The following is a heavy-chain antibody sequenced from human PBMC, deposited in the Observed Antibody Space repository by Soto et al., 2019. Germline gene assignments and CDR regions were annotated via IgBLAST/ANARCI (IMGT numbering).Heavy chain of an antibody. J-gene: IGHJ4*02. CDR2: ISSSSSYI. D-gene: IGHD3-22*01. Sequence: EVQLVESGGGLVKPGGSLRLSCAASGFTFSSYSMNWVRQAPGKGLEWVSSISSSSSYIYYADSVKGRFTISRDNAKNSLYLQMNSLRAEDTAVYYWARTYNYDSSGYCPREFDDWGQGTLVTVSS. V-gene: IGHV3-21*01. CDR1: GFTFSSYS. CDR3: ARTYNYDSSGYCPREFDD.